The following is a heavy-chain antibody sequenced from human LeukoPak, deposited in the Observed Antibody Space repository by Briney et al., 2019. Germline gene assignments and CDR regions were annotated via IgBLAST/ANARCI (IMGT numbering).Heavy chain of an antibody. Sequence: ASVKVSCKASGYTFTAYYLYWVRQAPGQGLQWMGWINPNTGGTNYAQKFQGRVTMTRDTSISTAYMELSRLRSDDTAVYYCASGDYGDPPLNYWGQGTLVTVSS. D-gene: IGHD4/OR15-4a*01. CDR3: ASGDYGDPPLNY. CDR2: INPNTGGT. J-gene: IGHJ4*02. V-gene: IGHV1-2*02. CDR1: GYTFTAYY.